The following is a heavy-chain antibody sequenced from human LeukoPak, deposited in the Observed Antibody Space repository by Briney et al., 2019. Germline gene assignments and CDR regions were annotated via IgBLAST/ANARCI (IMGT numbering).Heavy chain of an antibody. Sequence: GGSLRLSCVASGITFSNYAVSWVRQAPEKGLDWVSVISGSAHKIRYADSVKGRFTISRDNSENIVYLQMNNLRVEDTAVYYCAGRPTGYSTGYIHWGQGTLVTVSS. CDR2: ISGSAHKI. CDR3: AGRPTGYSTGYIH. CDR1: GITFSNYA. J-gene: IGHJ4*02. V-gene: IGHV3-23*01. D-gene: IGHD5-18*01.